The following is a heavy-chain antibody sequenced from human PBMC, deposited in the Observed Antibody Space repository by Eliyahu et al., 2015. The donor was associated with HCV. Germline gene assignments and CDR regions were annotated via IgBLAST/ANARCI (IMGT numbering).Heavy chain of an antibody. V-gene: IGHV4-31*03. CDR2: IYYSGTT. Sequence: QVQLQESGPGLVKPSQTLSLTCTVXDXSISSTNYYWSWIRQHPGKGLEWIGYIYYSGTTYYNPSLKSRLTIFIDTSKNQFSLNLSSVTAADTAVYYCARAHQANSALFDYWGQGTLVTVSS. J-gene: IGHJ4*02. CDR3: ARAHQANSALFDY. CDR1: DXSISSTNYY. D-gene: IGHD4-23*01.